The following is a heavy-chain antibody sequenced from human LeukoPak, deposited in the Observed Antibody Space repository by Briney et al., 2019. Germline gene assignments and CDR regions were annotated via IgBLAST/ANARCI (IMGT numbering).Heavy chain of an antibody. CDR1: GFTFSSYA. J-gene: IGHJ6*02. CDR2: ISGSGGST. D-gene: IGHD2-21*02. Sequence: SGGSLRLSCAASGFTFSSYAMSWVRQAPGKGLEWVSAISGSGGSTYYADSVKGRFIISRDNSKNTLYLQMNSLRAEDTAVYYCAKDQGVVVTANFYGMDVWGQGTTVTVSS. CDR3: AKDQGVVVTANFYGMDV. V-gene: IGHV3-23*01.